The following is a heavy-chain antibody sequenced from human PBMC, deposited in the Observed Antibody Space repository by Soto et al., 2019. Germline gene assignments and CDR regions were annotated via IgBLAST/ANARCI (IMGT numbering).Heavy chain of an antibody. CDR1: GFTFSSYS. J-gene: IGHJ3*02. CDR2: ISSSSSYI. D-gene: IGHD3-22*01. Sequence: GGSLRLSCAASGFTFSSYSMNWVRHAPGKGLEWVSSISSSSSYIYYADSVKGRFTISRDNAKNSLYLQMNSLRAEDTAVYYCARSPLYYYDSSGYSDAFDIWGQGTMVTVSS. V-gene: IGHV3-21*01. CDR3: ARSPLYYYDSSGYSDAFDI.